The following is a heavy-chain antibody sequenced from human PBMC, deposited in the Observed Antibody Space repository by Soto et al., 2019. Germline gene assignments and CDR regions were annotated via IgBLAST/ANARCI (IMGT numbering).Heavy chain of an antibody. CDR1: GYIFRTSW. CDR2: IDPSDSYT. Sequence: GESLKISCKGSGYIFRTSWIGWVRQMPGKGLEWMGRIDPSDSYTNYSPSFQGHVTNSADKSISTAYPQWSSLKASDTAFFYFASSGSRLNYYYGMDVWGKGTTVTVSS. V-gene: IGHV5-10-1*01. D-gene: IGHD3-10*01. CDR3: ASSGSRLNYYYGMDV. J-gene: IGHJ6*04.